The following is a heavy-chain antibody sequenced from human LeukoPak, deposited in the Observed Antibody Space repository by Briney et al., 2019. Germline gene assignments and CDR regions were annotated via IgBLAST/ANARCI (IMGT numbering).Heavy chain of an antibody. CDR2: ISYDGSNK. V-gene: IGHV3-33*06. J-gene: IGHJ4*02. CDR3: AKRGSKWDLDN. CDR1: GFIFTSYA. D-gene: IGHD1-26*01. Sequence: GRSLRLSCAASGFIFTSYAMHWVRQAPGKELEWVAVISYDGSNKYYADSVKGRFTTSKGTSKNTLYLQMSSLRAEDTAIYYCAKRGSKWDLDNWGQGTLVSVSS.